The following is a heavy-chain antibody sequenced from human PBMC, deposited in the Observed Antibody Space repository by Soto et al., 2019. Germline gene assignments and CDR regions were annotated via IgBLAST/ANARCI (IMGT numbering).Heavy chain of an antibody. Sequence: QVQLQESGPGLVKPSETLSLTCTVSGGSISSDSYYWGWIRQAPGKGLEWVGSIFYSGSTYYNTSLKSRITISVDTSKNRLSLKVNSVTAADTAVYYCARSGLGLVTLKMLDYWGQGTLVTVSS. J-gene: IGHJ4*02. CDR1: GGSISSDSYY. D-gene: IGHD5-12*01. CDR3: ARSGLGLVTLKMLDY. CDR2: IFYSGST. V-gene: IGHV4-39*01.